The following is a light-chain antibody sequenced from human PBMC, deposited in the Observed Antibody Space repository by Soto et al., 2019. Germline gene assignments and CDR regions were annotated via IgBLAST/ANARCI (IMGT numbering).Light chain of an antibody. J-gene: IGKJ4*01. CDR2: AAS. Sequence: HMTQSPYSLTASLVERVTITCRASLPISDYLALYQQIPGKIPNLLFYAASTLQAGVPSRFSGSGSGTDFTLTISSLQPEDVAAYYCPKYNSALLTLGGGTMVDSK. CDR1: LPISDY. CDR3: PKYNSALLT. V-gene: IGKV1-27*01.